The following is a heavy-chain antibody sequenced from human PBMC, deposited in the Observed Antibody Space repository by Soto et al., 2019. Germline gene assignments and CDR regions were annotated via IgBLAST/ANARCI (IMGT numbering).Heavy chain of an antibody. V-gene: IGHV3-64D*06. CDR1: GFTFSSYA. CDR3: VRGVFGVAINWFDP. Sequence: GGSLRLSCSASGFTFSSYAMHWVCQAPGKGLEYVSAISSNGGSTYYADSVKGRFTISRDNSKNTLYLQMSSLRAEDTAVYYCVRGVFGVAINWFDPWGQGTLVTVSS. CDR2: ISSNGGST. J-gene: IGHJ5*02. D-gene: IGHD3-3*01.